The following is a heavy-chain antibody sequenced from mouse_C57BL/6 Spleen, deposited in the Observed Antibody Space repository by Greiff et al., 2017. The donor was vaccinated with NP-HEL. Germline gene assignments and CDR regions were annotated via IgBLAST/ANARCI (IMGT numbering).Heavy chain of an antibody. CDR2: IWRGGST. J-gene: IGHJ4*01. D-gene: IGHD3-3*01. Sequence: VQLQQSGPGLVQPSQSLSITCTVSGFSLTSYGVHWVRQSPGKGLEWLGVIWRGGSTDYNAAFMSRLSITKDNSKSQVFFKMNSLQADDTAIYYCAKKGAASYYAMDYWGQGTSVTVSS. CDR1: GFSLTSYG. CDR3: AKKGAASYYAMDY. V-gene: IGHV2-5*01.